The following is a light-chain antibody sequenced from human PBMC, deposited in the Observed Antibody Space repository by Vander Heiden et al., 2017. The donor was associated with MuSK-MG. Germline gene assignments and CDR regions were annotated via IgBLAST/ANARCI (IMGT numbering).Light chain of an antibody. V-gene: IGKV1-5*01. CDR2: DAS. CDR3: QQYNSYPPWT. Sequence: DIQMTQSPSTLSASVGDRVTITCRASQSISSWLAWYQQKSGKAPKLLIYDASTLESGVPSRFSGSGYGTEFTLTISSLQPDDFAPYYCQQYNSYPPWTFGQGTKVEIK. CDR1: QSISSW. J-gene: IGKJ1*01.